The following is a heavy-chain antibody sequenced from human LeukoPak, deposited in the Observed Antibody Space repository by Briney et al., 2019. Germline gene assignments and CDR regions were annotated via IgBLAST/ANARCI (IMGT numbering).Heavy chain of an antibody. D-gene: IGHD2-15*01. J-gene: IGHJ5*02. Sequence: KPSETLSLTCTVSGGSISSYYWGWIRQPPGKGLEWIGYINYSGSTNYNPSLKSRVTISVDTSKNHFSLKLSSVTAADTAVYYCARRLDSHRWLDPWGQGTLVTVSS. CDR1: GGSISSYY. CDR2: INYSGST. CDR3: ARRLDSHRWLDP. V-gene: IGHV4-59*08.